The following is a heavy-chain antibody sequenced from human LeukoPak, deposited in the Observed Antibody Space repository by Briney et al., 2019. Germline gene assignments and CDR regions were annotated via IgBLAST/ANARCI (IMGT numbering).Heavy chain of an antibody. CDR1: GGPISSYY. J-gene: IGHJ6*03. Sequence: PSETLSLTCTVSGGPISSYYWSWIRQPPGKGLEWIGYIYTSGSTNYNPSLKSRVTISVDTSKNQFSLKLSSVTAADTAVYYCARSSYYYYMDVWGKGTTVTVSS. CDR3: ARSSYYYYMDV. V-gene: IGHV4-4*09. CDR2: IYTSGST.